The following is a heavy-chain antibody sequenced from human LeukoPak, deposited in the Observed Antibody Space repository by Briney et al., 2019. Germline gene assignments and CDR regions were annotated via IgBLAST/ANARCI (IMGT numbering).Heavy chain of an antibody. CDR2: ISSSSSYI. Sequence: GGSLRLSCAASGFTFSTYSMNWVRQAPGKGLEWVSSISSSSSYIYYADSVKGRFTISRDNAKNSLYLQMNSLRAEDTAVYYCARDLTSSSTAYFQHWGQGTLVTVSS. D-gene: IGHD6-6*01. J-gene: IGHJ1*01. CDR3: ARDLTSSSTAYFQH. V-gene: IGHV3-21*01. CDR1: GFTFSTYS.